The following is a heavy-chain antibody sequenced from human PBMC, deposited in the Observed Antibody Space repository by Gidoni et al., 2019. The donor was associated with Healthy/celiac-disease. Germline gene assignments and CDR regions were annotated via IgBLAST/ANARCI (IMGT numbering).Heavy chain of an antibody. Sequence: QVQLVQSGAEVTKPGSSVKVSCKPSGYTFTGNYMHWVRQAPGQGLEWIGWINPNSGGTNYAQKFQGWVTMTRDTSISTAYMELSRLRSDDTAVYYCARGELLINLNLYYFDYWGQGTLVTVSS. CDR3: ARGELLINLNLYYFDY. CDR1: GYTFTGNY. J-gene: IGHJ4*02. D-gene: IGHD1-26*01. CDR2: INPNSGGT. V-gene: IGHV1-2*04.